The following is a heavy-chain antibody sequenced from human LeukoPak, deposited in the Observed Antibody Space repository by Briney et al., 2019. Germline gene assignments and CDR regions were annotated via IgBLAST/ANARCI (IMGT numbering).Heavy chain of an antibody. CDR3: VKGGYSSSWYVAQH. J-gene: IGHJ4*02. Sequence: GGSLRLSRAASGFTFSSYGMSWVRQAPGKGLEWVSSISGSGGSTYYTDSVKGRFTISRDNSKNTLCLQMNSLRAEDSAIYYCVKGGYSSSWYVAQHWGQGTLVTVSS. V-gene: IGHV3-23*01. D-gene: IGHD6-13*01. CDR2: ISGSGGST. CDR1: GFTFSSYG.